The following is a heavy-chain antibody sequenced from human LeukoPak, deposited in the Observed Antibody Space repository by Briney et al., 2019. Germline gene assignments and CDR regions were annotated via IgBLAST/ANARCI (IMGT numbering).Heavy chain of an antibody. J-gene: IGHJ6*03. CDR2: IYYSGTT. V-gene: IGHV4-39*07. CDR3: ARIRPSRLYMDV. CDR1: GGSISSTRYY. Sequence: SETLSLTCTVSGGSISSTRYYWGWIRQPPGKGLEWIGSIYYSGTTYYNPSLKSRLTISIDTSKNQFSLKLSSVTAADTAVYYCARIRPSRLYMDVWGKGTTVTVSS.